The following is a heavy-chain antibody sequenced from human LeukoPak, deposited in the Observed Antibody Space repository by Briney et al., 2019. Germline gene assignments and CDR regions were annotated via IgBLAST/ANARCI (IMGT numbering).Heavy chain of an antibody. D-gene: IGHD6-13*01. CDR3: ASVRIAAAYDAFDI. CDR1: GGSISSGSYY. J-gene: IGHJ3*02. V-gene: IGHV4-61*02. Sequence: SQTLSLTXTVSGGSISSGSYYWSWIRQPAGKGLEWIGRIYTSGSTNYNPSLKSRVTISVDTSKNQFSLKLSSVTAADTAVYYCASVRIAAAYDAFDIWGQGTMVTVSS. CDR2: IYTSGST.